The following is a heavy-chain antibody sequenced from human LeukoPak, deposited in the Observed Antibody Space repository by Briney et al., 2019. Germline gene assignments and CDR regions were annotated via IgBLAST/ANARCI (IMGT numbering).Heavy chain of an antibody. CDR1: GYSFTSYW. CDR3: ARQGYNWNDDRDDAFDI. J-gene: IGHJ3*02. V-gene: IGHV5-51*01. D-gene: IGHD1-1*01. CDR2: IYPGDSDT. Sequence: GESLRISCKGSGYSFTSYWIGWVRQMPGKGLEWMGIIYPGDSDTGYSPSFQGQVTISADKSISTAYLQWSSLKASDTAMYYCARQGYNWNDDRDDAFDIWGQGTMVTVSS.